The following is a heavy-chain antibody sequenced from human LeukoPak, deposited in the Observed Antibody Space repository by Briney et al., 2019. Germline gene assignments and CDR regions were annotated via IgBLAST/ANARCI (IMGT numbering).Heavy chain of an antibody. CDR1: GYTFTSYY. CDR3: ARDFDHFYMDV. CDR2: ISAYNGNT. J-gene: IGHJ6*03. V-gene: IGHV1-18*04. Sequence: ASVKVSCKASGYTFTSYYMHWVRQAPGQGLEWMGWISAYNGNTNYAQKLQGRVTMTTDTSTSTAYMELRSLRSDDTAVYYCARDFDHFYMDVWGKGTTVTVSS.